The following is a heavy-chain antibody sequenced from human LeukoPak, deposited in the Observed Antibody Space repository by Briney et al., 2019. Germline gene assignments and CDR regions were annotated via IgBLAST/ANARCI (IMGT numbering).Heavy chain of an antibody. CDR2: ISVSGGST. Sequence: GRSLRLSCAASGFIFSSEAMSWVRQAPGKGLEWVSAISVSGGSTYYADSVKGRFTISRDNSKNTLYLQMNSLRAEDTAVYYCAKDPSRPAYYYYGMDVWGQGTTVTVSS. CDR1: GFIFSSEA. V-gene: IGHV3-23*01. J-gene: IGHJ6*02. CDR3: AKDPSRPAYYYYGMDV.